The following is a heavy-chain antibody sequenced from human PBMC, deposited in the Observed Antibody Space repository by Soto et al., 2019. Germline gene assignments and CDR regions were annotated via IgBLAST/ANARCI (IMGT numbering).Heavy chain of an antibody. CDR2: ISAYNGNT. CDR1: GYTFTSYG. CDR3: ARVARRASRIILTGYYHDACVI. Sequence: ASVKVSCKASGYTFTSYGISWVRQAPGQGLEWMGWISAYNGNTNYAQKLQGRVTMTTDTSTSTAYMELRSLRSDDTAVYYCARVARRASRIILTGYYHDACVIWGQGTMVTV. V-gene: IGHV1-18*01. J-gene: IGHJ3*02. D-gene: IGHD3-9*01.